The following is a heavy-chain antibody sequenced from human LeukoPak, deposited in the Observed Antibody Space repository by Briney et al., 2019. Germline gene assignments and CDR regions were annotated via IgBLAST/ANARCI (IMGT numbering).Heavy chain of an antibody. CDR1: GFTFSSYW. CDR3: ARATIAAAGAFDY. V-gene: IGHV3-74*01. Sequence: GGSLRLSCAASGFTFSSYWMHWVRQAPGKGLVWVSRINSDGSSTSYADSVKGRLTISRDNAKNTLYLQMNSLRAEDTAVYYCARATIAAAGAFDYWGQGTLVTVSS. D-gene: IGHD6-13*01. CDR2: INSDGSST. J-gene: IGHJ4*02.